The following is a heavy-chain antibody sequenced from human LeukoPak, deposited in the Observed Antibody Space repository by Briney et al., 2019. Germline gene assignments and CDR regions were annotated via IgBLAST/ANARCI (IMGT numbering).Heavy chain of an antibody. CDR3: ARRVGSPRYFDY. Sequence: SETLSLTCTVSGGSISSSNYYWGWIRQPPGKGLEWIGSIYYSGSTNYNPSLKSRVTISVDTSKNQFSLKLSSVTAADTAVYYCARRVGSPRYFDYWGQGNLVTVSS. D-gene: IGHD1-26*01. CDR1: GGSISSSNYY. J-gene: IGHJ4*02. CDR2: IYYSGST. V-gene: IGHV4-39*01.